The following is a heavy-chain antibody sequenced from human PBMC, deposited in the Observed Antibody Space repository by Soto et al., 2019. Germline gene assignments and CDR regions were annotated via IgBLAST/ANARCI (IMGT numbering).Heavy chain of an antibody. D-gene: IGHD6-13*01. Sequence: QLQLQESGPGLVKPSETLSLTCTVSGGSISSSSYYWGWIRQPPGKGLEWIGSIYYSGSTYYNPSLKSRVTISVDTSKNQFSLKLSSVTAADTAVYYCASPGCSSSWPYFDYWGQGTLVTVSS. CDR1: GGSISSSSYY. V-gene: IGHV4-39*01. CDR2: IYYSGST. J-gene: IGHJ4*02. CDR3: ASPGCSSSWPYFDY.